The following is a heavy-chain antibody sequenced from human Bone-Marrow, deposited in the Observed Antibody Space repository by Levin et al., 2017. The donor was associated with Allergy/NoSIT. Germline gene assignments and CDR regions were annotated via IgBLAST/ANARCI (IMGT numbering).Heavy chain of an antibody. Sequence: SGPTLVKPTQTLTLTCTFSGFSLSTSGVGVGWIRQPPGKALEWLALIYWDDDKRYSPSLKSRLTITKDTSKNQVVLTMTNMDPVDTATYYCARRGYYDSSDAFDIWGQGTMVTVSS. CDR3: ARRGYYDSSDAFDI. D-gene: IGHD3-22*01. CDR2: IYWDDDK. J-gene: IGHJ3*02. CDR1: GFSLSTSGVG. V-gene: IGHV2-5*02.